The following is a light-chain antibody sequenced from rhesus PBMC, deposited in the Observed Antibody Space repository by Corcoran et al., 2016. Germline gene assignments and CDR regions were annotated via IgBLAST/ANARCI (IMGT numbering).Light chain of an antibody. CDR1: QGIGSY. Sequence: DIQLTQSPSSLSASIGDRVTITCRASQGIGSYLAWSQQKSGKAPKLLIYDASNLQGGVPSRFSGSGSGTEFTLTIRSLQPRVFATYSCQQRDSYPLTFGRVTKVGIK. CDR3: QQRDSYPLT. CDR2: DAS. V-gene: IGKV1-38*01. J-gene: IGKJ4*01.